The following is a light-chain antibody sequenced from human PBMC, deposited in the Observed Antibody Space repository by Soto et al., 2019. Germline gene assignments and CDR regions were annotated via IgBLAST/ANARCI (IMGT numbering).Light chain of an antibody. CDR1: GSDVGGYNY. CDR2: DVS. CDR3: SSYTSTYV. J-gene: IGLJ1*01. Sequence: QSALTQPASVSGSPGQSITISCTGTGSDVGGYNYVSWYQQHPGKAPKLMIYDVSNRPSGVSNRFSGSKSGNTASLTLSGLQAEDEADYYCSSYTSTYVFGTGTKVTVL. V-gene: IGLV2-14*01.